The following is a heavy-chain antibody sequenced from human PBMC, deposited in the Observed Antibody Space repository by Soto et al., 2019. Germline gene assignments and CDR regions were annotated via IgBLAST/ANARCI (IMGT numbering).Heavy chain of an antibody. CDR1: GFTFSSYS. D-gene: IGHD3-16*01. Sequence: EVQLVESGGGLVQPGGSLRLSCAASGFTFSSYSMNWVRQAPGKGLEWVSYISSSSSTIYYADSVKGRFTISRDNAKNSLYLQMNSLRDEDTAVYYCARDRGLPYYYYGMDVWGQGTTVTVSS. J-gene: IGHJ6*02. V-gene: IGHV3-48*02. CDR2: ISSSSSTI. CDR3: ARDRGLPYYYYGMDV.